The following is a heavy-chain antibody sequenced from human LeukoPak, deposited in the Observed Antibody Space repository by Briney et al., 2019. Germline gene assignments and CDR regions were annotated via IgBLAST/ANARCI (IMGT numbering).Heavy chain of an antibody. CDR2: ISAYNGNT. Sequence: ASVKVSCKASGYTFTSYGISWVRQAPGQGLEWMGWISAYNGNTNYAQKLQGRVTMTTDTSTRTAYMELRSLRSDDTAVYYCARDRQQLVLGWFDPWGQGTLVTVSS. D-gene: IGHD6-13*01. J-gene: IGHJ5*02. V-gene: IGHV1-18*01. CDR1: GYTFTSYG. CDR3: ARDRQQLVLGWFDP.